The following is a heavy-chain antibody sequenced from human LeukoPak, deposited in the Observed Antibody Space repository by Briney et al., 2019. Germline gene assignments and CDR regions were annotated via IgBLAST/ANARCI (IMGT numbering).Heavy chain of an antibody. J-gene: IGHJ6*02. Sequence: ASVKVSCKASVGTFSRYAISWVRQAPGQGLEWVGGIIPIFGTANYAQKVPSRVTITADESTSTAYMELSSLRSEDTAVYYCARSGYSSRWYVARAVYGMDVWSQGTTLTVPS. D-gene: IGHD6-13*01. V-gene: IGHV1-69*13. CDR2: IIPIFGTA. CDR1: VGTFSRYA. CDR3: ARSGYSSRWYVARAVYGMDV.